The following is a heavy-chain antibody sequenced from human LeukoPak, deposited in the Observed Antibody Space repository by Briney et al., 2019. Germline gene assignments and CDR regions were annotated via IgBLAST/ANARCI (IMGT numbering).Heavy chain of an antibody. J-gene: IGHJ3*02. D-gene: IGHD3-22*01. Sequence: SETLSLTCTVSGGSISSYYWSWIRQPPGKGLEWIGYIYYSGSTNYNPSLKSRVTISVDTSKNQFSLKLSSVTAADTAVYYCARAHNYYDSSGADAFDIWGQGTMVTVSS. CDR3: ARAHNYYDSSGADAFDI. CDR2: IYYSGST. V-gene: IGHV4-59*01. CDR1: GGSISSYY.